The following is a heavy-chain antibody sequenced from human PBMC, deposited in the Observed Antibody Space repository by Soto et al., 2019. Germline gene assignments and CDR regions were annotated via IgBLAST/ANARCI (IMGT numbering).Heavy chain of an antibody. CDR3: ASGGAGSGPFTWELPDH. D-gene: IGHD3-16*01. CDR1: GNTFTYRY. V-gene: IGHV1-45*02. CDR2: ITPFSGDV. J-gene: IGHJ4*02. Sequence: SVKVSCKALGNTFTYRYLHWVRQAPGQALEWMGWITPFSGDVHYAQRFQERVTITRDRSINTAYMQMSSLRSEDTAMYFCASGGAGSGPFTWELPDHWGQGTLVTVSS.